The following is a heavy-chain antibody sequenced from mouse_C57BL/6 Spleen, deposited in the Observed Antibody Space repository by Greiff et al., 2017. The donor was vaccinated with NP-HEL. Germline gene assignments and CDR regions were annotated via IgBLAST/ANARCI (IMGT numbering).Heavy chain of an antibody. CDR2: IDPSDSYT. CDR3: ARSDIITTVVAPYFDY. CDR1: GYTFTSYW. J-gene: IGHJ2*01. V-gene: IGHV1-69*01. D-gene: IGHD1-1*01. Sequence: QVQLQQPGAELVMPGASVKLSCKASGYTFTSYWMHWVKQRPGQGLEWIGEIDPSDSYTNYNQKFKGKSTLTVDKSSSTAYMQLSSLTSEDSAVYYCARSDIITTVVAPYFDYWGQGTTLTVSS.